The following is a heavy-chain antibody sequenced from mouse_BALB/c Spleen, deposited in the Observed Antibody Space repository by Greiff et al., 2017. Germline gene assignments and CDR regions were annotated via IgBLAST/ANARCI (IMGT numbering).Heavy chain of an antibody. D-gene: IGHD2-1*01. Sequence: LQQPGSELVRPGASVKLSCKASGYTFTSYWMHWVKQRPGQGLEWIGNIYPGSGSTNYDEKFKSKATLTVDTPSSTAYMQLSSLTSEDSAVYYCTRRGGNSYAMDYWGQGTSVTVSS. CDR2: IYPGSGST. V-gene: IGHV1S22*01. J-gene: IGHJ4*01. CDR1: GYTFTSYW. CDR3: TRRGGNSYAMDY.